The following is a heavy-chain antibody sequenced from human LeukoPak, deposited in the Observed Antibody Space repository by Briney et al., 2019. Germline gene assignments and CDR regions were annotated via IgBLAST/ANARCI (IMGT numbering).Heavy chain of an antibody. CDR2: IYYSGST. Sequence: PSETLSLTCTVSGDSISNSNYYWGWIRQPPGKGLDWIGNIYYSGSTYDNPSLKSRVTISVDTSKNQFSLKLSSATAADTAVYYCARRTVTTSGDAFDIWGQGTMVTVSS. CDR1: GDSISNSNYY. J-gene: IGHJ3*02. V-gene: IGHV4-39*01. CDR3: ARRTVTTSGDAFDI. D-gene: IGHD4-17*01.